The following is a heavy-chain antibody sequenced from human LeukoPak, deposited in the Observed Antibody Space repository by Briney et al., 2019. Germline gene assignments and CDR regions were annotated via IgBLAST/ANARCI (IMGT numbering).Heavy chain of an antibody. V-gene: IGHV3-7*04. D-gene: IGHD3-9*01. CDR3: ARVYFDLDY. Sequence: GGSLRLSCAASGFTFSDYYMSWIRQAPGKGLEWVANIKQDGSEKYYVDSVKGRFTISRDNAKNSLYLQMNSLRAEDTAVYYCARVYFDLDYWGQGTLVTVSS. CDR1: GFTFSDYY. CDR2: IKQDGSEK. J-gene: IGHJ4*02.